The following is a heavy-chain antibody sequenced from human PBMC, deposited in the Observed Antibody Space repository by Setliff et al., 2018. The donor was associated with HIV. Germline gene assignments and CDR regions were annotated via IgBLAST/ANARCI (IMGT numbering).Heavy chain of an antibody. V-gene: IGHV4-34*01. CDR3: ARVRLELRQHWFDS. CDR2: INHSGST. Sequence: SETLSLTCAVYGGSFSDYYWSWTRQPPGKGLEWIGEINHSGSTNYNPSLKRRVTISVDTSKNQFSLKLNSVTAADTAVYYCARVRLELRQHWFDSWGQGSPVTVSS. CDR1: GGSFSDYY. D-gene: IGHD1-7*01. J-gene: IGHJ5*01.